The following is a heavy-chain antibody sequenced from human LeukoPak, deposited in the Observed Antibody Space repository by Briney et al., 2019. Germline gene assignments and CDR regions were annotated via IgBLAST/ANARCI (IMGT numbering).Heavy chain of an antibody. Sequence: VGSLRLSCAASGFTFSSYGMHWVRQAPGKGLEWVAFIRYDGSNKYYADSVKGRFTISRDNSKNTLYLQMNSLRAEDTAVYYCAKEFRCSSTSCSDLDYWGQGTLVTVSS. V-gene: IGHV3-30*02. CDR1: GFTFSSYG. CDR3: AKEFRCSSTSCSDLDY. CDR2: IRYDGSNK. D-gene: IGHD2-2*01. J-gene: IGHJ4*02.